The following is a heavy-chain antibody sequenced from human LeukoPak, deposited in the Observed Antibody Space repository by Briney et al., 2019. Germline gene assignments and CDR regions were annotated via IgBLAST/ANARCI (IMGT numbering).Heavy chain of an antibody. D-gene: IGHD5-18*01. J-gene: IGHJ5*02. V-gene: IGHV3-48*02. CDR2: INHNGETI. CDR3: ARDPTRIQLWLRAVAGPSDP. CDR1: GFPFSSYV. Sequence: PGGSLRLSCAASGFPFSSYVMSWVRQAPGKGLEWVSYINHNGETIYYPDFVKGRFTISRDNAKNSLYLQMNSLRDEDTAVYYCARDPTRIQLWLRAVAGPSDPWGQGTLVTVSS.